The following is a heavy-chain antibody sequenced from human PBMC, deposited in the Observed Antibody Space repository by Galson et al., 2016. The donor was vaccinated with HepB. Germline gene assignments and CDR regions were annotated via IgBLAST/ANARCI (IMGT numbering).Heavy chain of an antibody. CDR1: GGSISSNSYY. D-gene: IGHD1-26*01. Sequence: TLSLTCTVSGGSISSNSYYWGWIRQPPGKRLEWIGSIYYSGSTYYNPSLKSRVTISVDTSKNQFSLKLSSVTAADTAVYYCARQGGSYRGGFDYWGQGTLVTVSP. CDR3: ARQGGSYRGGFDY. J-gene: IGHJ4*02. CDR2: IYYSGST. V-gene: IGHV4-39*01.